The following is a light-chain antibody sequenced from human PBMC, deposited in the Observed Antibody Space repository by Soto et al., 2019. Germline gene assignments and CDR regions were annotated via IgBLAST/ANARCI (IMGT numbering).Light chain of an antibody. CDR1: QRVGSSS. V-gene: IGKV3-20*01. CDR3: QQYGRSPT. J-gene: IGKJ4*01. Sequence: EIVLTQSPGTLSLSPGDRATLSCRASQRVGSSSLVWYQQKPGQAPRLLIYGASSRATGIPDRFSGSGSGTDFTLTISRLESEDVAVYYCQQYGRSPTFGGGTKVEI. CDR2: GAS.